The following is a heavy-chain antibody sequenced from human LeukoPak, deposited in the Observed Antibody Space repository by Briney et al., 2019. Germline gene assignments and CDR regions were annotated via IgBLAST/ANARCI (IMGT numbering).Heavy chain of an antibody. CDR2: IYYSGST. J-gene: IGHJ4*02. V-gene: IGHV4-39*01. D-gene: IGHD5-24*01. Sequence: ETLSLTCTVSGGSISSSSYYWGWIRQPPGKGLEWIGTIYYSGSTYYSPSLQSRVSISVDTSKNQFSLRLSSVTAADTAVYFCARRRSRDGYRDHWGQGTLVTVSS. CDR1: GGSISSSSYY. CDR3: ARRRSRDGYRDH.